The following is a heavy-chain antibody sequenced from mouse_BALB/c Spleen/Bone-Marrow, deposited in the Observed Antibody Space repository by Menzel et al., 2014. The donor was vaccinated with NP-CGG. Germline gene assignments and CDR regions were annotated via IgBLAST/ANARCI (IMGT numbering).Heavy chain of an antibody. V-gene: IGHV1-4*01. CDR2: INPNRTKN. D-gene: IGHD1-1*01. CDR3: AIRYYAMDY. CDR1: DYTFNRNT. Sequence: EPGAELARPGASVKMYCQASDYTFNRNTMHWEKQKTLQGLEGIGYINPNRTKNNNNQKLKEKAKMTAKKTSSTACMQLSRLTSEDSTVYYCAIRYYAMDYWGQGHSVTVSS. J-gene: IGHJ4*01.